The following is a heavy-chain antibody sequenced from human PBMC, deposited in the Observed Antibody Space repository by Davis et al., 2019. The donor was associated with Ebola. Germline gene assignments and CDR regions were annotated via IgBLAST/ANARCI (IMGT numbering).Heavy chain of an antibody. CDR3: ARVETTVTTSYYYYGMDV. Sequence: ASVKVSCKASGYSFTSYYMYWVRQAPGQGLEWMGIINPSGGSTNYAQKFQGRVTMTTDTSTSTAYMELRSLRSDDTAVYYCARVETTVTTSYYYYGMDVWGQGTTVTVSS. J-gene: IGHJ6*02. CDR2: INPSGGST. D-gene: IGHD4-17*01. CDR1: GYSFTSYY. V-gene: IGHV1-46*01.